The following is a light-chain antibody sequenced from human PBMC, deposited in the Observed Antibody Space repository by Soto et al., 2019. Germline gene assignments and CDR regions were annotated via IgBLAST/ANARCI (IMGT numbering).Light chain of an antibody. CDR2: GNS. Sequence: QSVLTQPPSVSGAPGQRVTISCTGSSSNIGAGYDVHWYQQLPGTAPKLLIYGNSNRPSGVPDRFSGSKSGTSASLAITGLQAEDEADYYCQSYDSSLSALFGGGTKATVL. J-gene: IGLJ3*02. V-gene: IGLV1-40*01. CDR1: SSNIGAGYD. CDR3: QSYDSSLSAL.